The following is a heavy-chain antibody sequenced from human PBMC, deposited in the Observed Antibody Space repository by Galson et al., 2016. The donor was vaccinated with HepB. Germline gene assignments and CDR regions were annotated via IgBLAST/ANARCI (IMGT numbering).Heavy chain of an antibody. D-gene: IGHD3-22*01. V-gene: IGHV3-23*01. CDR2: ISGRGSSA. CDR1: GFTFSSYA. CDR3: AKETAEKENDYYDSSGYSEWFDP. Sequence: SLRLSCAASGFTFSSYAMSWVRQAPGEGLEWVSSISGRGSSAYYADSVKGRFTISRDNSKQMLYLQINSLRAEDTAVYYCAKETAEKENDYYDSSGYSEWFDPWGQGTLVTVSS. J-gene: IGHJ5*02.